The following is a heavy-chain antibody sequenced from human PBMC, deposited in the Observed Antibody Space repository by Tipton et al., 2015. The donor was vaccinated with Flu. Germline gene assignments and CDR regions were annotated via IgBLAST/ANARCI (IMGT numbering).Heavy chain of an antibody. CDR2: INPNSGGR. J-gene: IGHJ4*02. CDR3: ARRSWDY. V-gene: IGHV1-2*02. CDR1: GYTVTDYY. Sequence: QLVQSGAEVKKPGASVRVSCRASGYTVTDYYIHWVRQAPGQGLEWMGWINPNSGGRKDAQKFQGRVSMTWDTSISTAYMELSRLKSDDTAVYYCARRSWDYWGQGTLVIVSS.